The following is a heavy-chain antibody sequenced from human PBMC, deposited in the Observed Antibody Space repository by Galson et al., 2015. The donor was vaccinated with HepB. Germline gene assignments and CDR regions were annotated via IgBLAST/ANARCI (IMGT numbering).Heavy chain of an antibody. CDR2: ISWGSNYI. J-gene: IGHJ4*02. V-gene: IGHV3-21*01. CDR3: AIQVGFTSGSYDY. Sequence: SLRLSCAASGFTFSRFTMNWVRHVPGKGLEWVSSISWGSNYIYYADSVKGRFTISRDNAKNSLFLQVSSLRVEDTAVYYCAIQVGFTSGSYDYWGQGTLVTVSS. CDR1: GFTFSRFT. D-gene: IGHD1-1*01.